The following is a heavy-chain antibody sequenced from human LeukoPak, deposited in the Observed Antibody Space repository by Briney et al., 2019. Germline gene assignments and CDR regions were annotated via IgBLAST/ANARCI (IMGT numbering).Heavy chain of an antibody. J-gene: IGHJ4*02. CDR3: TTDRGDYGIPF. CDR2: IKGRNDGETT. Sequence: GGSLRLSCAASGFTFTNAWMNWVRQAPGKGLEWVGRIKGRNDGETTDYAAPVKGRFIISRDDSKNTLYLQMNSLKIEDTAVYYCTTDRGDYGIPFWGQGTLVTVSS. V-gene: IGHV3-15*07. CDR1: GFTFTNAW. D-gene: IGHD4-17*01.